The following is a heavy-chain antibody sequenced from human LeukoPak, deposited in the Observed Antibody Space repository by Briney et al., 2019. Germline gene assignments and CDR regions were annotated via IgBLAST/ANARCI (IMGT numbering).Heavy chain of an antibody. CDR3: AKDDRAYCGGDCFLVFDY. CDR1: GFTFNIYP. D-gene: IGHD2-21*02. J-gene: IGHJ4*02. Sequence: GGSLRLSCAASGFTFNIYPMHWVRQAPGKGLEWVAFIRYDGSNKYYADSVKGRFTISRDNSKNTLYLQMNSLRAEDTAVYYCAKDDRAYCGGDCFLVFDYWGQGTLVTVSS. CDR2: IRYDGSNK. V-gene: IGHV3-30*02.